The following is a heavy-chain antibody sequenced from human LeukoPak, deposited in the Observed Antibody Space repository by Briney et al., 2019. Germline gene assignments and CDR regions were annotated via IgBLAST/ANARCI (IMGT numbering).Heavy chain of an antibody. V-gene: IGHV4-39*01. CDR1: GASISSGSYY. CDR2: IYYGGST. D-gene: IGHD1-26*01. Sequence: SETLSLTCTVSGASISSGSYYWVWIRQPPGKGLEWIGNIYYGGSTYYNPSLRSRVTISVDTSKNQFSLKLNSVTAADTAVYYCARQGGSYYTPFDSWGQGTLVTVSS. J-gene: IGHJ4*02. CDR3: ARQGGSYYTPFDS.